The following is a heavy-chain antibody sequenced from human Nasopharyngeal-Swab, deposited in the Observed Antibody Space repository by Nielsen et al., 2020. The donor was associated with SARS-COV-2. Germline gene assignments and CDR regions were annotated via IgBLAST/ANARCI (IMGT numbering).Heavy chain of an antibody. CDR2: ISSSGSIT. CDR1: GFSFSEYY. D-gene: IGHD5-24*01. J-gene: IGHJ1*01. V-gene: IGHV3-11*04. CDR3: ARGVETIHH. Sequence: GESLQLSCAASGFSFSEYYMSWIRQAPGKGLEWISDISSSGSITHYADSMKGRFTISRDNAKKSLYLQMNSLRAEDTAVYYCARGVETIHHWGQGSLVTVSS.